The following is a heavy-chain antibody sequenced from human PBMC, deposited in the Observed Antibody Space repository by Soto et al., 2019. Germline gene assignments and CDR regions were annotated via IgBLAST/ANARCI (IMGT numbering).Heavy chain of an antibody. D-gene: IGHD3-3*01. Sequence: PSETLSLTCAVYGGSFSGYYWSWIRQPPGKGLEWIGEINHSGSTNYNPSLKSRVTISVDTSKNQFSLKLSSVTAADTAVYYCARTPRLRFLEWLLSGYFDYWGQGTLVTVSS. CDR2: INHSGST. J-gene: IGHJ4*02. CDR1: GGSFSGYY. CDR3: ARTPRLRFLEWLLSGYFDY. V-gene: IGHV4-34*01.